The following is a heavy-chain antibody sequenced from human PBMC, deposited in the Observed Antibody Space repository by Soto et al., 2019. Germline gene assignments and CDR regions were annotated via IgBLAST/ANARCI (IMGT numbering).Heavy chain of an antibody. CDR3: ARGEQYSGRIFDY. J-gene: IGHJ4*01. Sequence: SQTLSLTCAITGDSVSGNSAGWSWVRQSPSRGLEWLGRTYYRSKWYYEYAVSVRGRITINPDTSKNQYSLQLKSVTPEDTAVYFCARGEQYSGRIFDYWGQGTLVTVSS. CDR2: TYYRSKWYY. V-gene: IGHV6-1*01. D-gene: IGHD1-26*01. CDR1: GDSVSGNSAG.